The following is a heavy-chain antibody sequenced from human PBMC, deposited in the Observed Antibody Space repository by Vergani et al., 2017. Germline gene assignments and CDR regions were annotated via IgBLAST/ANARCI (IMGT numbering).Heavy chain of an antibody. D-gene: IGHD3-22*01. Sequence: QVQLQESGPGLVKPSQTLSLTCTVSGGSINSHNYYWSWIRQPAGKGLEWVGRIHTSGSTNYNPSLKSRVTMSEDTSKNQFSLNLTSVTAAETAVYFCARGSCLDGSCYKPRFDYWVQGILVTVSS. CDR1: GGSINSHNYY. V-gene: IGHV4-61*02. CDR3: ARGSCLDGSCYKPRFDY. J-gene: IGHJ4*02. CDR2: IHTSGST.